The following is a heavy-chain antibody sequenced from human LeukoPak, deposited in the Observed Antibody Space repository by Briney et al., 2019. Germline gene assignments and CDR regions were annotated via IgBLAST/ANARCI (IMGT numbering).Heavy chain of an antibody. D-gene: IGHD2-15*01. Sequence: SETLSLTCTVSGDSISSSSYYWGWIRQPPGKGLEWIGNIYYSGTTYYNPSLKSRVTIYVDTSKNQFSLKLSSVTAADTAVYYCARDKSARGYCSGGSCNYYYYYGMDVWGQGTTVTVSS. CDR2: IYYSGTT. CDR1: GDSISSSSYY. CDR3: ARDKSARGYCSGGSCNYYYYYGMDV. V-gene: IGHV4-39*02. J-gene: IGHJ6*02.